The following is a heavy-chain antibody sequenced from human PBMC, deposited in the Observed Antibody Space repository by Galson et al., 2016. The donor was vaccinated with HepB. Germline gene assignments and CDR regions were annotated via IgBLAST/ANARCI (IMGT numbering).Heavy chain of an antibody. V-gene: IGHV3-30-3*02. D-gene: IGHD3-10*01. J-gene: IGHJ5*02. CDR3: VKQIDRGTLDR. CDR2: ISYDGSNK. Sequence: SLRLSCAASGFTFGDYAMSWFRQAPGKGLEWVAVISYDGSNKDYADYVKGRSTISRDNSKNTLYLQMSSLRAEDTAVYYCVKQIDRGTLDRWGQGTLVIVSS. CDR1: GFTFGDYA.